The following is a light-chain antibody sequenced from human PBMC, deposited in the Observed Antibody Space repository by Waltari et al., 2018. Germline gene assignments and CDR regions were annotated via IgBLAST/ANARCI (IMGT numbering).Light chain of an antibody. Sequence: SYVLTQPPSVSVAPGQTASITCGGNNIGGKSVHWYQQKPGQAPVLVVFDDSDRPSGIPERFSGSNSENTATLTISRVEAGDEADYYCQIWHSPTDQDVFGTGTTVTVL. J-gene: IGLJ1*01. CDR3: QIWHSPTDQDV. CDR1: NIGGKS. V-gene: IGLV3-21*02. CDR2: DDS.